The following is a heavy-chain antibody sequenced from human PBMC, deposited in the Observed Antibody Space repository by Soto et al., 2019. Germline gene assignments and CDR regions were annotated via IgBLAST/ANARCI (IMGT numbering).Heavy chain of an antibody. V-gene: IGHV4-4*07. CDR3: VASLAASGPNWLAP. D-gene: IGHD6-13*01. CDR1: GGSISEKY. CDR2: IFANGHT. J-gene: IGHJ5*02. Sequence: QLQLQESGPGLVRASETLSLTCIVSGGSISEKYWNWVRQPPGKGLEWIGLIFANGHTDYNPSLKSRVTMPVDASKNQFPLRLTSLTAADTAVYYWVASLAASGPNWLAPWGRGTLVTVSS.